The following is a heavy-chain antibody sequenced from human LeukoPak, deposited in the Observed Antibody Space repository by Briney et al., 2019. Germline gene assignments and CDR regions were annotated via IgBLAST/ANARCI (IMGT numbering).Heavy chain of an antibody. CDR3: ARVLRYFDCSLPHFDY. J-gene: IGHJ4*02. V-gene: IGHV2-5*02. CDR2: IYWDDDK. CDR1: GFSLSTSGVG. Sequence: SGPTLVNPTQTLTLTCTFSGFSLSTSGVGVGWIRRPPGKALEWLALIYWDDDKHYSPFLKNRLTIAKDTSKNQVVLTMTNLDPVDTATCYCARVLRYFDCSLPHFDYWGQGTLVTVSS. D-gene: IGHD3-9*01.